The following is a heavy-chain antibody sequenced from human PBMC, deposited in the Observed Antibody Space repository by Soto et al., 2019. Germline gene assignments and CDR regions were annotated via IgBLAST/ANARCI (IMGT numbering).Heavy chain of an antibody. Sequence: SETLSLTCTVSGGSVSSGSYNWGWIRQPPGKGLEWIGYIYYSGSTYYNPSLKSRVTISVDTSKNQFSLKLSSVTAADTAVYYCARDHRRTIFGVVIRDYYGMDVWGQGTTVTVSS. J-gene: IGHJ6*02. CDR2: IYYSGST. CDR3: ARDHRRTIFGVVIRDYYGMDV. D-gene: IGHD3-3*01. CDR1: GGSVSSGSYN. V-gene: IGHV4-30-4*08.